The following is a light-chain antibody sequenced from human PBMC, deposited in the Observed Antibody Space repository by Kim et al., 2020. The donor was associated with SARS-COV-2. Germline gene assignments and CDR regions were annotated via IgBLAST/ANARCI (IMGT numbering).Light chain of an antibody. CDR2: SNN. V-gene: IGLV1-44*01. CDR1: SSNIGSNT. CDR3: AAGRV. J-gene: IGLJ3*02. Sequence: QSVLTQPPSASGTPGQRVTISCSGSSSNIGSNTVNWYQQLPGTAPKLLIYSNNQRPSGVPDRFSGSKSGTSASLAISGLQSEDEADYYCAAGRVFGGGTQLTVL.